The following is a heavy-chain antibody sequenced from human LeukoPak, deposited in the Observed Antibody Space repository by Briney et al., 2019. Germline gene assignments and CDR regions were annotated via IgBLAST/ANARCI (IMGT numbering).Heavy chain of an antibody. D-gene: IGHD2-15*01. CDR1: GFSFSNFG. V-gene: IGHV3-30*03. CDR2: ISYDGSNK. Sequence: GGSLRLSCAASGFSFSNFGMHWVRQAPGKGLECVAVISYDGSNKFYVDSVKGRFTISRDNAKNSLYLQMNSLRAEDTAVYYCAREYCSGGSCYFDYWGQGTLVTVSS. J-gene: IGHJ4*02. CDR3: AREYCSGGSCYFDY.